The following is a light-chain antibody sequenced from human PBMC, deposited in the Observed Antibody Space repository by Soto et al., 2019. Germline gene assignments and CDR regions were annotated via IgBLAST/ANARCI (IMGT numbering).Light chain of an antibody. CDR3: SSFTSTSTNDV. CDR2: DVS. Sequence: QSALTQPASVSGSPGQSITISCTGTSSDIGVYNHVSWYQQHPGKAPKLMIYDVSNRPSGVSNRFSGSKSGNTASLTISGLQPEDEADYYCSSFTSTSTNDVFGTGTKLTVL. CDR1: SSDIGVYNH. V-gene: IGLV2-14*01. J-gene: IGLJ1*01.